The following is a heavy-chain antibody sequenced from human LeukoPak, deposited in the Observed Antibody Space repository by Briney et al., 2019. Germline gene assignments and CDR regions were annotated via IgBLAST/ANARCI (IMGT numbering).Heavy chain of an antibody. CDR2: ISSSGSTI. Sequence: GSLRLSCAASGFTFSDYYMSWIRQAPGKGLEWVSYISSSGSTIYYADSVKGRFTISRDNAKNSLYLQMNGLRAEDTAVYYCAGGDYYDSSGYFGYWGQGTLVTVSS. CDR1: GFTFSDYY. D-gene: IGHD3-22*01. V-gene: IGHV3-11*01. J-gene: IGHJ4*02. CDR3: AGGDYYDSSGYFGY.